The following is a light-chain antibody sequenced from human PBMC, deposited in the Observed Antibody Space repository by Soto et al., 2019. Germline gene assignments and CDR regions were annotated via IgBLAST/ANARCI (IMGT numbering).Light chain of an antibody. Sequence: EIVLTQSPATLSLSPGERATLSCRASQSINNNNLAWYQQKPGQAPRLLIHDVSSRATGIPVRFSGSGSGTDFTLTISSLEPEDFAVYYCQQRRDWPLYTFGQGTKLEI. CDR2: DVS. V-gene: IGKV3-11*01. CDR1: QSINNN. J-gene: IGKJ2*01. CDR3: QQRRDWPLYT.